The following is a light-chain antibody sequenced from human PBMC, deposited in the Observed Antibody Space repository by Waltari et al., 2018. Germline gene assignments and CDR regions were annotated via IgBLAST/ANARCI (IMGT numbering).Light chain of an antibody. CDR1: QGISSY. V-gene: IGKV1-39*01. Sequence: DIQMTQSPSSLSVSVGERVTITCRASQGISSYLNWYQQKQGKAPKVLIYDVNRLEAGVPSRFGGSGSGTEFTLTISGLQPEDSATYYCQQYNTLPVTFGGGTKVEIK. CDR2: DVN. J-gene: IGKJ4*01. CDR3: QQYNTLPVT.